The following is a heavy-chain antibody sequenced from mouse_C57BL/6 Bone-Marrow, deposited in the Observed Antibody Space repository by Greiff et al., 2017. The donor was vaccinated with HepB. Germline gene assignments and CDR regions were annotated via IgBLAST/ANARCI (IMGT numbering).Heavy chain of an antibody. Sequence: EVQRVESGAELVRPGASVKLSCTASGFNIKDDYMHWVKQRPEQGLEWIGWIDPENGDTEYASKFQGKATITADTSSNTAYLQLSSLTSEDTAVYYCTSYYPFDYWGQGTTLTVSS. CDR2: IDPENGDT. V-gene: IGHV14-4*01. D-gene: IGHD2-10*01. CDR1: GFNIKDDY. J-gene: IGHJ2*01. CDR3: TSYYPFDY.